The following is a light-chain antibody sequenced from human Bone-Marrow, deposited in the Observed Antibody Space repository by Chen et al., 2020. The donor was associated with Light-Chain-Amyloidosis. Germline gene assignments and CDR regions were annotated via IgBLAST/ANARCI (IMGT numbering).Light chain of an antibody. CDR2: DAS. CDR1: NIGSKS. Sequence: SYVLTQPPSVSVAPGQTARITCWGNNIGSKSVHWYQQKPGQAPALVVYDASDRPSGIPERFSGSNSGNTATLTISRVEAGDEADYYCQVWDSSSDHPVVFGGGTKLTVL. J-gene: IGLJ2*01. CDR3: QVWDSSSDHPVV. V-gene: IGLV3-21*02.